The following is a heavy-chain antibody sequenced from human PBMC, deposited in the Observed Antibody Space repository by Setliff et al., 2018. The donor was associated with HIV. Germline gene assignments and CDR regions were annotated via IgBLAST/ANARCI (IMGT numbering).Heavy chain of an antibody. CDR3: ARGALTDYYNFWSGYSYYYYYYMDV. J-gene: IGHJ6*03. D-gene: IGHD3-3*01. Sequence: SVKVSCKASGGIFRREAISWVRQAPGQGLEWMGGIIPIFGTANYAQKFQGRVTITADESTSTAYMEPSSLRSEDTAVYYCARGALTDYYNFWSGYSYYYYYYMDVWGKGTTVTVSS. V-gene: IGHV1-69*13. CDR1: GGIFRREA. CDR2: IIPIFGTA.